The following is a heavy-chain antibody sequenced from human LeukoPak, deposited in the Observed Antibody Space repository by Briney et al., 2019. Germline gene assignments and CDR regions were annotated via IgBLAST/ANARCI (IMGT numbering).Heavy chain of an antibody. Sequence: GGSLRLSCAASGFTFSSYEMNWVRQAPGKGLEWVSYISSSGSTKYYAVSVKGRFTIARDNTKNSLYLQMNSLSAEDTAVYYCAELGITMVGGVWGKGTTVTISS. CDR1: GFTFSSYE. D-gene: IGHD3-10*02. V-gene: IGHV3-48*03. CDR3: AELGITMVGGV. J-gene: IGHJ6*04. CDR2: ISSSGSTK.